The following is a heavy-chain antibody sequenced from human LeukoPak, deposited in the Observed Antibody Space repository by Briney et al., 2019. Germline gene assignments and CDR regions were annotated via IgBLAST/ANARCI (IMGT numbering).Heavy chain of an antibody. CDR1: GGTFSSYA. CDR2: IIPIFGTA. V-gene: IGHV1-69*01. Sequence: GSSVKVSCKASGGTFSSYAISWVRQAPGQGLEWTGGIIPIFGTANYAQKFQGRVTITADESTSTAYMELSSLRSEDTAVYYCASNYYYDSSGYLDWFDPWGQGTLVTVSS. D-gene: IGHD3-22*01. CDR3: ASNYYYDSSGYLDWFDP. J-gene: IGHJ5*02.